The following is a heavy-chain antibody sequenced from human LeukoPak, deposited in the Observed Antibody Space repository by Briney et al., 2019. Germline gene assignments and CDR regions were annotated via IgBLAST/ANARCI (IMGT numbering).Heavy chain of an antibody. J-gene: IGHJ4*02. CDR2: MNPNSGHT. V-gene: IGHV1-8*01. CDR1: GYTFTNYD. D-gene: IGHD1-26*01. CDR3: ARDQGSSRSQPWAQGYFDY. Sequence: GASVKVSCKASGYTFTNYDINWVRRATGQGLEWMGWMNPNSGHTGYAQKFQGRVTLTRNTSISTAYMELNSLRSEDTAVYYCARDQGSSRSQPWAQGYFDYWGQGTLVTVSS.